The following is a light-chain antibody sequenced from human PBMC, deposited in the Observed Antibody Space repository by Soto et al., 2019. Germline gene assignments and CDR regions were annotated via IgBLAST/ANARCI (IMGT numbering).Light chain of an antibody. CDR1: RSLTRW. CDR3: QEYKTFSGT. V-gene: IGKV1-5*03. Sequence: DIQMSQSPSTLSASVGDRVTITCRASRSLTRWLAWYQQKPGKAPKLLIYETSILQSGVPSRFSGSGSGTDFTLTISSLQPDDIATYYCQEYKTFSGTFGQGTKVDIK. CDR2: ETS. J-gene: IGKJ1*01.